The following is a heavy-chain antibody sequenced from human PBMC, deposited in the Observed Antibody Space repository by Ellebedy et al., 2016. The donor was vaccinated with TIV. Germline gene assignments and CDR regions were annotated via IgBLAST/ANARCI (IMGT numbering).Heavy chain of an antibody. D-gene: IGHD1-26*01. CDR2: IIPIFGTA. CDR1: GGTFSSYA. CDR3: ARDPIVGAEPSPFDI. Sequence: SVKVSXXASGGTFSSYAISWVRQAPGQGLEWMGGIIPIFGTANYAQKFQGRVTITADKSTSTAYMELSSLRSEDTAVYYCARDPIVGAEPSPFDIWGQGTMVTVSS. V-gene: IGHV1-69*06. J-gene: IGHJ3*02.